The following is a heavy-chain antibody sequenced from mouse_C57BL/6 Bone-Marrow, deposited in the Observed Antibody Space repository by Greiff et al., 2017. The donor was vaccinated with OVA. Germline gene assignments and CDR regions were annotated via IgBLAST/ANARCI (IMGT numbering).Heavy chain of an antibody. CDR2: ISNGGGST. J-gene: IGHJ4*01. D-gene: IGHD1-1*01. V-gene: IGHV5-12*01. Sequence: VQLKESGGGLVQPGGSLKISCAASGFTFSDYYMSWVRHTPEKRLEWVAYISNGGGSTNYPDNVKGRLTFSRDNATNTLYLQMSRLKSEDTAMYYCSRQIDWDYYGSSHGMDYWGQGTSVTVSS. CDR1: GFTFSDYY. CDR3: SRQIDWDYYGSSHGMDY.